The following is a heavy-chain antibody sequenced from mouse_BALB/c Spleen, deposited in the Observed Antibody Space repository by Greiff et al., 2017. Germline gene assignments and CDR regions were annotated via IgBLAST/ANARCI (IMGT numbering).Heavy chain of an antibody. CDR3: TRGGPAMDY. D-gene: IGHD3-3*01. J-gene: IGHJ4*01. CDR1: GYTFTDYE. V-gene: IGHV1-15*01. CDR2: IDPETSGT. Sequence: QVQLQQSGAELVRPGASVTLSCKASGYTFTDYEMHWVKQTPVHGLEWIGAIDPETSGTAYNQKFKGKATLTADKSSSTAYMELRSLTSEDSAVYYCTRGGPAMDYWGQGTSVTVSS.